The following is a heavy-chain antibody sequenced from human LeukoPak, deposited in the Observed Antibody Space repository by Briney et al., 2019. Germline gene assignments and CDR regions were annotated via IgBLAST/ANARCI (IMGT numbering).Heavy chain of an antibody. D-gene: IGHD7-27*01. V-gene: IGHV4-59*01. CDR2: VYNSGST. CDR3: ARGSGRYYFYGIDV. J-gene: IGHJ6*02. Sequence: PSETLSLTCTVSGGSISTYYWSWIRQPPGKKLEWIGHVYNSGSTNYNPPLKSRVTISMDTSKNQFSLQVSTVTAADTAVYYCARGSGRYYFYGIDVWGQGTTVTVSS. CDR1: GGSISTYY.